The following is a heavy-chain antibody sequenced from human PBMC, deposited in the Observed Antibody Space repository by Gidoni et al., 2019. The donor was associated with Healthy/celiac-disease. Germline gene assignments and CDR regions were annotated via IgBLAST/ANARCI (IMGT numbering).Heavy chain of an antibody. D-gene: IGHD6-13*01. CDR3: ARESSSWYSTSIYNWFDP. CDR2: ISAYKGNT. J-gene: IGHJ5*02. V-gene: IGHV1-18*01. CDR1: GSPFTSYG. Sequence: QVQLVQSGAAVKKPGASVKASCKASGSPFTSYGSSWVRQAPGQGLEWMGWISAYKGNTNYAQKLQGRVTMTTDTSTSTAYIDLRSLRSDDTAVYYCARESSSWYSTSIYNWFDPWCQGTLVTVSS.